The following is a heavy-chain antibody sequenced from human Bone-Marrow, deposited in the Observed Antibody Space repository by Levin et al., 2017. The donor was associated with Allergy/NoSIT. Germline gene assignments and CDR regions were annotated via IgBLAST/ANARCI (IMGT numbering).Heavy chain of an antibody. V-gene: IGHV3-21*01. CDR1: GFTFSDYN. Sequence: SCAASGFTFSDYNMNWLRQSPGKGLEWVSSISGSSSYRYYADSVKGRFTISRDNAKNSLYLQMSSLRAEDTAIYYCAREGGDLVIVPAAASGTWFDPWGQGTLVTVSS. CDR2: ISGSSSYR. CDR3: AREGGDLVIVPAAASGTWFDP. J-gene: IGHJ5*02. D-gene: IGHD2-2*01.